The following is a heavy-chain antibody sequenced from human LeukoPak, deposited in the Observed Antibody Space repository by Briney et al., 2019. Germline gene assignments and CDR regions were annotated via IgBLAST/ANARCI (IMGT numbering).Heavy chain of an antibody. CDR1: GGSFSGYY. CDR2: INHSGTT. V-gene: IGHV4-34*01. D-gene: IGHD6-13*01. J-gene: IGHJ6*03. Sequence: SETLSLTCAVYGGSFSGYYWSGIRQPPGKGLEGIGEINHSGTTNYNPSLKSRVTISIDTSRNQFSLKLSSLTAADTGVYYCASSRGYSSSLWYYYMDVWGKGTTVTVSS. CDR3: ASSRGYSSSLWYYYMDV.